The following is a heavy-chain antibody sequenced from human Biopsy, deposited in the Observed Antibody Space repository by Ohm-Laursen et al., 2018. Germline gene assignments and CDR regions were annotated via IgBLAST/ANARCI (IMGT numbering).Heavy chain of an antibody. J-gene: IGHJ4*02. CDR3: ARGSLKMDY. Sequence: GTLSLTCTVSGTSLSNFYWSWIRQPAGKGLEWIGRIFPTGITNYNPSLKSRVTMSVGTPKNEFSLRLTSVTAADTAVYYCARGSLKMDYWGQGTLVTVSS. CDR1: GTSLSNFY. V-gene: IGHV4-4*07. D-gene: IGHD3-9*01. CDR2: IFPTGIT.